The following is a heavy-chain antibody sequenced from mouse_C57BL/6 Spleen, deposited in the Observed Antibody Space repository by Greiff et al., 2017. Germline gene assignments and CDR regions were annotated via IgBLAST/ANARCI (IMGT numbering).Heavy chain of an antibody. V-gene: IGHV1-80*01. CDR2: IYPGDGDT. D-gene: IGHD1-3*01. CDR1: GYAFSSYW. Sequence: QVQLQQSGAELVKPGASVKISCKASGYAFSSYWMNWVKQRPGKGLEWIGQIYPGDGDTNYNGKFKGKATLTADKSSSTAYMQLSSLTSEDSAVYFCARGSGCGGWYFDVWGTGTTVTVSS. CDR3: ARGSGCGGWYFDV. J-gene: IGHJ1*03.